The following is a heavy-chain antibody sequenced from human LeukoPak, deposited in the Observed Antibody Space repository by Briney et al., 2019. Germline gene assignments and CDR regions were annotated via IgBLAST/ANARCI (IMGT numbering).Heavy chain of an antibody. J-gene: IGHJ4*02. V-gene: IGHV4-59*08. Sequence: SETLSLTCTVSGGSISSYYWSWIRQPPGKGLEWIGYISYSRSTNYNPSLKSRVTISVDTSKNQLSLKVSSVTAADTAVYYCARHWETSSWYVDYWGQGTRVTVSS. CDR2: ISYSRST. CDR1: GGSISSYY. CDR3: ARHWETSSWYVDY. D-gene: IGHD6-13*01.